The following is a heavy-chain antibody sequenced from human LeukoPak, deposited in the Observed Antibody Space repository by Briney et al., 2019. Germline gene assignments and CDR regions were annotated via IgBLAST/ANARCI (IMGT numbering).Heavy chain of an antibody. CDR1: GGSFSGYY. J-gene: IGHJ5*02. Sequence: SETLSLTCAVYGGSFSGYYWSWIRQPPGKGLEWIGEINHSGSTNYNPSLKSRVTISVDTSKSQFSLKLSSVTAADTAVYYCARGLYYYDSSGYYYSPWGQGTPVTVSS. V-gene: IGHV4-34*01. CDR3: ARGLYYYDSSGYYYSP. CDR2: INHSGST. D-gene: IGHD3-22*01.